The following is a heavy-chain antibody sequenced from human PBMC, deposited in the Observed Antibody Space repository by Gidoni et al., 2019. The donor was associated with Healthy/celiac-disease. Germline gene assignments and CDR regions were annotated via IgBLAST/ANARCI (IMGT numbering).Heavy chain of an antibody. J-gene: IGHJ5*02. Sequence: GLEWIGEINHSGSTNYNPSLKSRVTISVDTSKNQFSLKLSSVTAADTAVYYCARVTPGYSSGWYNRGKNLFDPWGQGTLVTVSS. D-gene: IGHD6-19*01. CDR2: INHSGST. CDR3: ARVTPGYSSGWYNRGKNLFDP. V-gene: IGHV4-34*01.